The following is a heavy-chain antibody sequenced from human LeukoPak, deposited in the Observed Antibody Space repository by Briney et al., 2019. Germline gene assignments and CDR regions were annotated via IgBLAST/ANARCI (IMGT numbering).Heavy chain of an antibody. CDR2: ISYDGSNK. CDR3: ARASSYSSGWSHLPY. D-gene: IGHD6-19*01. V-gene: IGHV3-30-3*01. CDR1: GFTFSSYA. J-gene: IGHJ4*02. Sequence: GGSLRLSCAASGFTFSSYAMHWVRQAPGKGLEWVAVISYDGSNKYYADSVKGRFTISRDISKNTLYLQMNSLRAEDTAVYYCARASSYSSGWSHLPYWGQGTLVTVSS.